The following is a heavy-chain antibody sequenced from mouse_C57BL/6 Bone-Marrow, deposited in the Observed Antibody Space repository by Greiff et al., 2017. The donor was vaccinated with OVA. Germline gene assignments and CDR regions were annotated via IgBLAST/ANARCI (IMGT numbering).Heavy chain of an antibody. CDR2: ISGGGGNT. CDR1: GFTFGSYP. V-gene: IGHV5-9*01. CDR3: ARHGVYDYDAWFAY. J-gene: IGHJ3*01. Sequence: EVKLQESGGGLVKPGGSLKLPCAASGFTFGSYPMSWVRQPPEKRLGWVATISGGGGNTYYPDSVKGRFTISRDNAKNTLYLQMSSLRSEDTALYYCARHGVYDYDAWFAYWGQGTLVTVSA. D-gene: IGHD2-4*01.